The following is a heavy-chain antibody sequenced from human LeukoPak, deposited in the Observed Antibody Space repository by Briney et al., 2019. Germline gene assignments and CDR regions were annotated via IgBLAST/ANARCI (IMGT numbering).Heavy chain of an antibody. J-gene: IGHJ5*02. CDR1: GGSISSYY. CDR2: IYTSGST. CDR3: ARVVRGYCSSTSCAVWFDP. V-gene: IGHV4-4*07. Sequence: SETLSLTCTVSGGSISSYYWSWIRQPAGKGLEWIGRIYTSGSTNYNPSLKSRVTMSVDTSKNQFSLKLSSVTAADTAVYYCARVVRGYCSSTSCAVWFDPWGQGTPVTVSS. D-gene: IGHD2-2*01.